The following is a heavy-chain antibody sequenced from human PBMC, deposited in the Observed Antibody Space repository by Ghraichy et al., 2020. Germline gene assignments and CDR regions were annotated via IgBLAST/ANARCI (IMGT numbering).Heavy chain of an antibody. V-gene: IGHV3-48*03. Sequence: LSLTCAASGFTFSSYEMNWVRQAPGKGLEWVSYISSSGSTIYYADSVKGRFTISRDNAKNSLYLQMNSLRAEDTAVYYCATYSNYYYYYMDVWGKGTTVTVSS. D-gene: IGHD4-11*01. J-gene: IGHJ6*03. CDR1: GFTFSSYE. CDR2: ISSSGSTI. CDR3: ATYSNYYYYYMDV.